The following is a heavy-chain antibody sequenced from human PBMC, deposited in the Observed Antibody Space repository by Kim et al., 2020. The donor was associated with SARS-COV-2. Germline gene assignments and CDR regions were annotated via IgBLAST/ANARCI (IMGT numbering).Heavy chain of an antibody. Sequence: GGSLRLSCAASGFTLSGYWMHWVRQAPGKGLVWVSRISGDGGRTAYADSVKGRFTISRDSAKTTRYLQMNSLRVEDTAVYYCASGPDYRGYSYFQRWGQGNRVTVSS. V-gene: IGHV3-74*01. CDR3: ASGPDYRGYSYFQR. J-gene: IGHJ1*01. CDR1: GFTLSGYW. D-gene: IGHD4-17*01. CDR2: ISGDGGRT.